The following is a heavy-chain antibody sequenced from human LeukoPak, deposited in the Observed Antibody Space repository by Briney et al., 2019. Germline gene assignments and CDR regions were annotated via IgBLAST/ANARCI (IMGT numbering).Heavy chain of an antibody. CDR3: XXXLLXRXXXXSFDM. Sequence: GGSLRLSCGASEFSLRSYSMDWVRQAPGKGLEWVSHINSGSSTIYYADSVKGRFTISRDNAGNSLYLHVNSLRAEYTGVYYXXXXLLXRXXXXSFDMXXXGXMVTVSS. CDR1: EFSLRSYS. V-gene: IGHV3-48*01. J-gene: IGHJ3*02. CDR2: INSGSSTI.